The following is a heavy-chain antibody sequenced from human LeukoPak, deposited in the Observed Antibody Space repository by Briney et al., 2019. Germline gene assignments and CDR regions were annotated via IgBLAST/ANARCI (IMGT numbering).Heavy chain of an antibody. CDR2: ISYDGSNK. V-gene: IGHV3-30-3*01. Sequence: GGSLRLSCAASEFTFSSYAMHWVRQAPGKGLEWVAVISYDGSNKYYADSVKGRFTISRDNSKNTLYLQMNSLRAEDTALYYASGHGSSSYWGQGTLVAVSS. J-gene: IGHJ4*02. CDR1: EFTFSSYA. CDR3: SGHGSSSY. D-gene: IGHD6-13*01.